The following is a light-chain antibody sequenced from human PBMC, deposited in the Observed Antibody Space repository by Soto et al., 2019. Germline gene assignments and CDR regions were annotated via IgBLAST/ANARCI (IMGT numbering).Light chain of an antibody. CDR3: NSYTTSSTYV. CDR1: SSDVGGYNY. J-gene: IGLJ1*01. Sequence: QSVLTQPASVSGSPGQSITISCTGTSSDVGGYNYVSWYQQHPGKAPKLIIYDVSNRPSGVSNRFSGSKSSNTASLTISGLQAEDEADYYCNSYTTSSTYVFGTGTKATVL. CDR2: DVS. V-gene: IGLV2-14*03.